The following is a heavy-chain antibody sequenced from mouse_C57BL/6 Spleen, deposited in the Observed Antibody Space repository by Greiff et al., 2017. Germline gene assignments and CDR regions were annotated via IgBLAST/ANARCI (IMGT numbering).Heavy chain of an antibody. Sequence: VQLQQPGAELVKPGASVTMSCKASGYTFTSYWITWVKQRPGQGLEWIGDIYPGSGSTNYNEQFKSKATLTVDKSSSKAYMQLKSPTSEDSAVDYCASESSGSSYLYDFDYWGQGTTLTVSS. V-gene: IGHV1-55*01. CDR1: GYTFTSYW. J-gene: IGHJ2*01. CDR3: ASESSGSSYLYDFDY. CDR2: IYPGSGST. D-gene: IGHD1-1*01.